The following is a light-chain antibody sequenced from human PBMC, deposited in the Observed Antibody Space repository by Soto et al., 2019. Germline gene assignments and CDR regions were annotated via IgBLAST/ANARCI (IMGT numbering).Light chain of an antibody. CDR2: AAS. V-gene: IGKV1-12*01. Sequence: DIQMTQSPSSVSASVGDRVTITCRASQGISSCLAWYQRKPGKAPKLLIYAASTLQSGVPSRFSGSGSGTDFTLTISSLQSEDFATYYCQQDNSYPLTFGGGTKVDIK. J-gene: IGKJ4*01. CDR1: QGISSC. CDR3: QQDNSYPLT.